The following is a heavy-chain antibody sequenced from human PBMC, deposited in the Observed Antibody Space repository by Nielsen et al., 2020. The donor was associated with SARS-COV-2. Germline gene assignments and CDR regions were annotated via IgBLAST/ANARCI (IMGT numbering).Heavy chain of an antibody. CDR2: INHSGDT. D-gene: IGHD3-22*01. J-gene: IGHJ4*02. CDR3: AGGFYDSRGYNLVY. CDR1: GGSFSAYY. Sequence: SETLSPTCAVSGGSFSAYYWSWIRQPPGKGLEWIGEINHSGDTNNNPSLRSRVTVSRDTSKNQFSLKLSSVTAADTAVYYCAGGFYDSRGYNLVYWGQGTLVTVSS. V-gene: IGHV4-34*01.